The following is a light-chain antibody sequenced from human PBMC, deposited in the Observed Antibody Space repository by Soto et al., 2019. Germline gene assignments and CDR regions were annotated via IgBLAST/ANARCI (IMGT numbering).Light chain of an antibody. CDR3: QQRSSWPLT. CDR2: DAS. Sequence: EIVLTQSPATLSLSPGEKPTLSSRPSRVVGSNLAWYEQKPGQAPRLLIYDASNRATGIPARFSGSGSGTDFTLTISSLEPEDFAVYYCQQRSSWPLTFGGGTKVEIK. J-gene: IGKJ4*01. V-gene: IGKV3-11*01. CDR1: RVVGSN.